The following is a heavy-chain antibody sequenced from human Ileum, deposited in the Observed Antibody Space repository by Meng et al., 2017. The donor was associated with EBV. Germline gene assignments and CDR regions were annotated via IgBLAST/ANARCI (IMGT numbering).Heavy chain of an antibody. CDR3: ARGDILTGYWYYFDY. V-gene: IGHV4-39*07. CDR1: GASIRGSRYY. D-gene: IGHD3-9*01. CDR2: TYYSGST. J-gene: IGHJ4*02. Sequence: QLQLKVSGPGLVKPSETLSLTCTVSGASIRGSRYYWGWIRQPPGKGLEWIGSTYYSGSTNYNPSLKSRVTISVDTSKNQFSLNLSSVTAADTAVYYCARGDILTGYWYYFDYWGQGILVTVSS.